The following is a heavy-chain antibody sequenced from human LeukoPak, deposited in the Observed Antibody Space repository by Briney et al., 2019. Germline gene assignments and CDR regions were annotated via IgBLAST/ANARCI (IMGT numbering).Heavy chain of an antibody. CDR3: AREARGTYTIDY. J-gene: IGHJ4*02. Sequence: SETLSLTCTVSGGSISSNSYYWGWIRQPPGKGLAWIGSTFHSGSTYYNPSLKSRVTISVDTSKNQFSLRLSSVTAEDTAVYFCAREARGTYTIDYWGQGTLVTVSS. CDR1: GGSISSNSYY. V-gene: IGHV4-39*01. CDR2: TFHSGST. D-gene: IGHD1-26*01.